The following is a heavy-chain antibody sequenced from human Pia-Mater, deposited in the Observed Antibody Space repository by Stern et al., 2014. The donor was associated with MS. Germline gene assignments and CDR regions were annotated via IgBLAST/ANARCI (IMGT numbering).Heavy chain of an antibody. Sequence: QLQLQESGPGLVKPSETLSLTCTVSGGSVSSSTYYWGWIRQPPGKNLEWIGSIYYTGRTYYNPSPRSRLPLSITASKTHFPLKLPSVTAADTAVYYCARQGSFDFWSGWGQGTLVTVSS. J-gene: IGHJ4*02. V-gene: IGHV4-39*01. CDR3: ARQGSFDFWSG. CDR1: GGSVSSSTYY. CDR2: IYYTGRT. D-gene: IGHD3-3*01.